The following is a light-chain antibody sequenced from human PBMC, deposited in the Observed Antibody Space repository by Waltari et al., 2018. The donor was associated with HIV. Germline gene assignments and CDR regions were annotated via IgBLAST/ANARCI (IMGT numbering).Light chain of an antibody. J-gene: IGLJ2*01. CDR2: SNN. Sequence: QSVLTQPPSASGTPGQRVTISFSGSSSNIGSNPVNWYQQLPGTAPKLLIYSNNQRPSGVPDRFSGSKSGTSASLAISGLQSEDEGDYYCAAWDDSLNAVVFGGGTKLTVL. CDR3: AAWDDSLNAVV. V-gene: IGLV1-44*01. CDR1: SSNIGSNP.